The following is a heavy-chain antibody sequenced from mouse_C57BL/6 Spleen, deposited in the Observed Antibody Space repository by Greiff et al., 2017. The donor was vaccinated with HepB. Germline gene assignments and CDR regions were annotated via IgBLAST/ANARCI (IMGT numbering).Heavy chain of an antibody. CDR3: AREDYCGSTLYFDY. V-gene: IGHV14-2*01. Sequence: EVQLQQSGAELVKPGASVKLSCTASGFNINDYYMHWVKQRTEQGLEWIGRIDPDDGETKYAPKFKGKATITADTSSNTAYLQLSSLTSEDTAVYYCAREDYCGSTLYFDYWGQGTTLTVSS. D-gene: IGHD1-1*01. CDR2: IDPDDGET. J-gene: IGHJ2*01. CDR1: GFNINDYY.